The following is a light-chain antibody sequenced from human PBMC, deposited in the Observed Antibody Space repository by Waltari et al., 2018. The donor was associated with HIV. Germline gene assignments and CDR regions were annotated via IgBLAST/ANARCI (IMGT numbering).Light chain of an antibody. CDR1: QTISSY. J-gene: IGKJ2*01. V-gene: IGKV1-39*01. CDR2: TAS. CDR3: QQSYSTPHT. Sequence: DIQMTQSPSSLSASVGDRVTITCRASQTISSYLNWYQHKTGKAPKLLIYTASSLQSGVPSRFSGSGSGADFTLTIRSLQPEDFATYYCQQSYSTPHTFGQGTKLEI.